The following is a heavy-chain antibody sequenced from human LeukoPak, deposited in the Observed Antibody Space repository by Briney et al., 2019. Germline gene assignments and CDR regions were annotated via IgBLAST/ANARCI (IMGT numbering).Heavy chain of an antibody. Sequence: GGSLRLSCAASGFTFSSSAMHWVRQAPGKGLEWVAVISNDGSNKYYADSVKGRFTISRDNSKNTLYLQMNSLRAEDTAVYYCAKDDTGYSSGWNIDYWGQGTLVTVSS. J-gene: IGHJ4*02. D-gene: IGHD6-19*01. V-gene: IGHV3-30*04. CDR1: GFTFSSSA. CDR2: ISNDGSNK. CDR3: AKDDTGYSSGWNIDY.